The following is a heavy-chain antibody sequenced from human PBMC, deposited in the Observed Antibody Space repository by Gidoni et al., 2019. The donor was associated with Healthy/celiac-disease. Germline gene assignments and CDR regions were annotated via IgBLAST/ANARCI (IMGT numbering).Heavy chain of an antibody. V-gene: IGHV3-53*04. CDR1: GFTVSSNY. Sequence: EVQLVESGGGLVQPGGSLRLSCAASGFTVSSNYMSWVRQAPGKGLEWVSVIYSGGSTYYADSVKGRFTISRHNSKNTLYLQMNSLRAEDTAVYYCARGGVGAPTYFDYWGQGTLVTVSS. CDR2: IYSGGST. J-gene: IGHJ4*02. D-gene: IGHD1-26*01. CDR3: ARGGVGAPTYFDY.